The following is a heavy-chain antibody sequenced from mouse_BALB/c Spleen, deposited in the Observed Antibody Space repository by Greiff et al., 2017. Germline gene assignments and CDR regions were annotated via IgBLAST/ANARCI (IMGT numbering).Heavy chain of an antibody. D-gene: IGHD2-3*01. CDR3: ARRWLDY. Sequence: EVQLVESGGGLVKPGGSLKLSCAASGFAFSSYDMSWVRQTPEKRLEWVAYISSGGGSTYYPDTVKGRFTISRDNAKNTLYLQMSSLKSEDTAMYYCARRWLDYWGQGTTLTVSS. V-gene: IGHV5-12-1*01. CDR2: ISSGGGST. J-gene: IGHJ2*01. CDR1: GFAFSSYD.